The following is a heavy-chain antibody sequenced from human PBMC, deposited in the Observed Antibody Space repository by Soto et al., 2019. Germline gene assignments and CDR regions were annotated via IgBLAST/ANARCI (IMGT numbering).Heavy chain of an antibody. Sequence: GGSLRLSCAASGFTFSSYAMSWVRQAPGKGLEWVSAISSSGGSTYYADSVKGRFTISRDNAKNTLYLQMNSLRAEDTAVYYCARGFVGILSFGEYYFDYWGQGTLVTVSS. D-gene: IGHD3-10*01. J-gene: IGHJ4*02. CDR2: ISSSGGST. V-gene: IGHV3-23*01. CDR1: GFTFSSYA. CDR3: ARGFVGILSFGEYYFDY.